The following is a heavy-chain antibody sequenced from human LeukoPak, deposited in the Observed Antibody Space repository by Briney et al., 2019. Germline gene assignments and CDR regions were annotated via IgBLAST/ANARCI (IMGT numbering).Heavy chain of an antibody. CDR2: ISAYNGNT. CDR1: GYTFTSYG. D-gene: IGHD2/OR15-2a*01. J-gene: IGHJ6*03. Sequence: ASVKVSCKASGYTFTSYGISWVRQAPGQGLEWMGWISAYNGNTNYAQKFQGRVTMTRDTSISTAYMELSRLRSDDTAVYYCARGYYEGRRLWYYYMDVWGKGTTVTVSS. V-gene: IGHV1-18*01. CDR3: ARGYYEGRRLWYYYMDV.